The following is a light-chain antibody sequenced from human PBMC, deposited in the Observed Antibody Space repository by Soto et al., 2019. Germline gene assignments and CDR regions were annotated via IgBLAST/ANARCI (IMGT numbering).Light chain of an antibody. J-gene: IGKJ1*01. V-gene: IGKV1-5*01. CDR2: DAS. CDR3: QQFNMSPWT. Sequence: DIPMTQSPSTLSASVGDRVTITCRASESISSWLAWYQQKPGKAPKLLIYDASSLESRVPSRFSGSGSGTEFTLTISSLQPDDFATYFCQQFNMSPWTFGQGTKVEVK. CDR1: ESISSW.